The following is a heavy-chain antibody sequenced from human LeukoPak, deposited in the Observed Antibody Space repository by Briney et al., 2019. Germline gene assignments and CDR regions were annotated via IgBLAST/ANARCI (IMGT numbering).Heavy chain of an antibody. D-gene: IGHD3-10*01. J-gene: IGHJ4*02. CDR3: VRDRELTY. Sequence: SETLSLTCTVSGGSISIYYWNWIRQPPGKGLEWIGYIYNSGSSTIYNPSLKSRVTISVDRSKNQFSLRLSSVTAADTAVYFCVRDRELTYWGQGTLVTVSS. CDR2: IYNSGSST. CDR1: GGSISIYY. V-gene: IGHV4-59*01.